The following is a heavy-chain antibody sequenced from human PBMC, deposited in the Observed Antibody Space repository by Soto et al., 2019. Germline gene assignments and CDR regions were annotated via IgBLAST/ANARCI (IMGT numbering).Heavy chain of an antibody. CDR2: IYYSGST. CDR3: ARGPREDYYYYYMDV. CDR1: GGSISSGGYY. J-gene: IGHJ6*03. Sequence: SETLSLTCTVSGGSISSGGYYWSWIRQHPGKGLEWIGYIYYSGSTYYNPSLKSRVTISVDTSKNQFSLKLSSVTAADTAVYYCARGPREDYYYYYMDVWGKGTTVTVSS. V-gene: IGHV4-31*03.